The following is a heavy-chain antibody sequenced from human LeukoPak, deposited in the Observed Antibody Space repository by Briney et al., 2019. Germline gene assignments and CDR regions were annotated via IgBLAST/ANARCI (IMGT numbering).Heavy chain of an antibody. Sequence: SVTVSCKASGGTFSSYAISWVRQAPGQGLEWMGGIIPIFGTANYAQKFQGRVTITADKSTSTAYMELSSLRSEDTAVYYCAREALERNIDYWGQGTLVTVSS. CDR1: GGTFSSYA. D-gene: IGHD1-1*01. J-gene: IGHJ4*02. CDR3: AREALERNIDY. CDR2: IIPIFGTA. V-gene: IGHV1-69*06.